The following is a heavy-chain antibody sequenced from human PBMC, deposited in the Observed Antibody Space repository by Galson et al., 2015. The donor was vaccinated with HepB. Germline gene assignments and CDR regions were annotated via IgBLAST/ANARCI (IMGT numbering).Heavy chain of an antibody. J-gene: IGHJ4*02. V-gene: IGHV3-9*01. CDR1: GFTFDDCA. CDR3: AKAHCSSTSCYPDC. D-gene: IGHD2-2*01. CDR2: ISWNGGYI. Sequence: SLRLSCAASGFTFDDCALHWVRQAPGEGLEWVSGISWNGGYIGYADSVKGRFTISRENAKNSLYLQMNSLRAEDTALYYCAKAHCSSTSCYPDCWGQGTLVTASS.